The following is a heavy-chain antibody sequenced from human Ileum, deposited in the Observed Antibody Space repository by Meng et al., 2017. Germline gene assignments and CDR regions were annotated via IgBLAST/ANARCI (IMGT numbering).Heavy chain of an antibody. V-gene: IGHV4-4*02. Sequence: GQVVGAGAGGGEPSGAPFLISGVSCDSTSTSLWKWVCHPPGKGLEWMGESYHSGAFNNNPSLRSRVTISVDESKNQLSLKLGSLTAADTDVDYCARGASGTRPFDYWGQGTLVTVSS. D-gene: IGHD1-26*01. J-gene: IGHJ4*02. CDR3: ARGASGTRPFDY. CDR1: CDSTSTSL. CDR2: SYHSGAF.